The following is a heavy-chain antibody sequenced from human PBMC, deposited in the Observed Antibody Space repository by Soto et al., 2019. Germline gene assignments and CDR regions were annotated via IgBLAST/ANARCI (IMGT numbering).Heavy chain of an antibody. Sequence: GASVKVSCKASGGTFSSYAISWVRQAPGQGLEWMGGIIPIFGTANYAQKFQGRVTITADESTSTAYMELSSLRSEDTVVYYCARLLGDLINYYYYGMDVWGQGTTVTVSS. D-gene: IGHD3-16*01. CDR1: GGTFSSYA. V-gene: IGHV1-69*13. CDR3: ARLLGDLINYYYYGMDV. J-gene: IGHJ6*02. CDR2: IIPIFGTA.